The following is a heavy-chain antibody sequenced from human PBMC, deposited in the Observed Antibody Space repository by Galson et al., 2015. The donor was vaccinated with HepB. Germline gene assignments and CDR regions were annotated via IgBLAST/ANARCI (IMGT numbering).Heavy chain of an antibody. CDR1: GGSFSSHS. J-gene: IGHJ6*02. D-gene: IGHD1-14*01. Sequence: SVKVSCKVHGGSFSSHSFSWVRLAPGQGLDWLGRNTPIPYGQKFQGGIMINTETYMSTVFMELRDLTTEDTGVYYCARDHTYGQDHFYGMDVWGQGTTVIVS. V-gene: IGHV1-69*08. CDR3: ARDHTYGQDHFYGMDV. CDR2: NTPI.